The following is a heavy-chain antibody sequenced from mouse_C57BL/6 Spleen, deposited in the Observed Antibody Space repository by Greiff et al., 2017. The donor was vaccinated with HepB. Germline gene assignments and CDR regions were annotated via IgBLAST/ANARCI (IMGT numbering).Heavy chain of an antibody. CDR1: GYTFTSYW. CDR3: ARGVGIYDGYYVDY. V-gene: IGHV1-53*01. CDR2: INPSNGGT. D-gene: IGHD2-3*01. J-gene: IGHJ2*01. Sequence: QVQLQQPGTELVKPGASVKLSCKASGYTFTSYWMHWVKQRPGQGLEWIGNINPSNGGTNYNEKFKSKATLTVDKSSSTAYMQLSSLTSEDAAVYYCARGVGIYDGYYVDYWGQGTTLTVAS.